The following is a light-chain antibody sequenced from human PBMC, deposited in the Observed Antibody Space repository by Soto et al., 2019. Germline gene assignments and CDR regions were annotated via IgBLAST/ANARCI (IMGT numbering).Light chain of an antibody. Sequence: EIVLTQSPDILSLSPGERATLSCRASQSVRSSYLAWYQQRPGQAPRLLIYGASSRATGIPDRFSGDGSGTDFTLTISRLEPEDFAVYYCQQYGSSPGYTFGQGTKVDIK. J-gene: IGKJ2*01. CDR3: QQYGSSPGYT. CDR1: QSVRSSY. CDR2: GAS. V-gene: IGKV3-20*01.